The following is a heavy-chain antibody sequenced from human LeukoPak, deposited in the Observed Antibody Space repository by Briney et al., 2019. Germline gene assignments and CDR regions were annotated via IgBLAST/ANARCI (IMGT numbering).Heavy chain of an antibody. CDR1: GYTFTSYA. J-gene: IGHJ6*03. D-gene: IGHD2-15*01. CDR3: ARGRGYCSGGSCYPRYYYMDV. CDR2: INAGNGNT. Sequence: ALVKVSCKASGYTFTSYAMHWVRQAPGQRLEWMGWINAGNGNTKYSQEFQGRVTITRDTSASTAYMELSSLRSEDMAVYYCARGRGYCSGGSCYPRYYYMDVWGKGTTVTVSS. V-gene: IGHV1-3*03.